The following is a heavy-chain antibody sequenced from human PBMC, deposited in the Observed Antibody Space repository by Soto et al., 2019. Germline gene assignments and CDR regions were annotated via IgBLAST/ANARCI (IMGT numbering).Heavy chain of an antibody. CDR3: AKDPYSGVLVPVAIGFDP. CDR1: GFTFSNYA. V-gene: IGHV3-23*01. D-gene: IGHD2-2*01. CDR2: ISGSGGSA. Sequence: PGGSLRLSFAASGFTFSNYAMTWVRQGPGKXLEWVSAISGSGGSAYYADSVKGRFTISRDNSKNTLYLQMNSLRADDSGVYYCAKDPYSGVLVPVAIGFDPWGPGTLVTVFS. J-gene: IGHJ5*02.